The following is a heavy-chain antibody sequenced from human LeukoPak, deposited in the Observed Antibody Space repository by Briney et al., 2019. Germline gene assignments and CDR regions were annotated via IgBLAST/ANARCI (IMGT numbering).Heavy chain of an antibody. J-gene: IGHJ4*02. D-gene: IGHD2-2*01. CDR1: GFTFSSYS. V-gene: IGHV3-21*01. Sequence: GGSLRLSCAASGFTFSSYSMNWVRQAPGKGLESVSSISSSSSYIYYADSVKGRFTISRDNAKNSLYLQMNSLRAEDTAVYYCARDLSCSSTSCYFHFDYWGQGTLVTVSS. CDR2: ISSSSSYI. CDR3: ARDLSCSSTSCYFHFDY.